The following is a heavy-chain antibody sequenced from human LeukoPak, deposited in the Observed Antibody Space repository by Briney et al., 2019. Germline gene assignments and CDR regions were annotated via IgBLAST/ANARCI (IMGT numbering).Heavy chain of an antibody. CDR1: GFTFSSYA. CDR2: ISGSGGST. V-gene: IGHV3-23*01. D-gene: IGHD6-19*01. J-gene: IGHJ4*02. CDR3: AKDRYSSGWYPDY. Sequence: GGSLRLSCAASGFTFSSYAMNWVRQAPGKGLEWVSAISGSGGSTYYADSVKGHFTISRDNSKSTLYLQMNSLKAEDTAVYYCAKDRYSSGWYPDYWGQGTLVTVSS.